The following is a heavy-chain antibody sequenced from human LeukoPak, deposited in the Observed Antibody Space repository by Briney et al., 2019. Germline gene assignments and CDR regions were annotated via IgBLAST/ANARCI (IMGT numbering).Heavy chain of an antibody. CDR3: ARDGELELRSDAFDI. Sequence: GGSLILSCAASGFTFSDYYMSWIRQAPGKGLEWVSYISSSGSTIYYADSVKGRFTISRDNAKNSLYLQMNSLRAEDTAVYYCARDGELELRSDAFDIWGQGTMVTVSS. D-gene: IGHD1-7*01. CDR2: ISSSGSTI. J-gene: IGHJ3*02. CDR1: GFTFSDYY. V-gene: IGHV3-11*04.